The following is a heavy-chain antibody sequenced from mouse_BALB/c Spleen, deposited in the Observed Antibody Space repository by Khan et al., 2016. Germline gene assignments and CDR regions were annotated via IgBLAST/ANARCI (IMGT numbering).Heavy chain of an antibody. Sequence: EVQLVESGGGLVQPKGSLKLSCAASGFTFNTYAMYWVRQAPGKGLQWVARFRSKSNNYATYYADSVTVTFTISRDASQCMLYLQMNTLKTEDTAKYDCVRHDYGSNWNFEVWGAGTTGTVAS. D-gene: IGHD1-1*01. CDR1: GFTFNTYA. J-gene: IGHJ1*01. CDR2: FRSKSNNYAT. V-gene: IGHV10-1*02. CDR3: VRHDYGSNWNFEV.